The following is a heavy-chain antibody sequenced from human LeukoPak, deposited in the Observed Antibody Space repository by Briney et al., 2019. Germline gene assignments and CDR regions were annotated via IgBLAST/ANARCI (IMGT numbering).Heavy chain of an antibody. J-gene: IGHJ4*02. D-gene: IGHD3-22*01. Sequence: SVKASCKASGYTFTGYYMHWVRQAPGQGLEWMGWINANSGDTKYAQKFQGRLTMTRDPSISTAYMELSRLRSDDTAMYYCAREISGYSDYWGEGTLVTVSS. V-gene: IGHV1-2*02. CDR2: INANSGDT. CDR1: GYTFTGYY. CDR3: AREISGYSDY.